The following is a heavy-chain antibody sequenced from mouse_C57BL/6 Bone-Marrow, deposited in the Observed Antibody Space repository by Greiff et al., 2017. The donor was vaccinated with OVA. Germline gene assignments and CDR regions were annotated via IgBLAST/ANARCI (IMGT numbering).Heavy chain of an antibody. D-gene: IGHD2-4*01. Sequence: QVQLKESGAELARPGASVKLSCKASGYTFTSYGISWVKQRTGQGLEWIGEIYPRSGNTYYNEKFKGKATLTADKSSSTAYMELRSLTSEDSAVYFCARGGINDWYVDVWGTGTTLTVSS. CDR1: GYTFTSYG. CDR3: ARGGINDWYVDV. J-gene: IGHJ1*03. CDR2: IYPRSGNT. V-gene: IGHV1-81*01.